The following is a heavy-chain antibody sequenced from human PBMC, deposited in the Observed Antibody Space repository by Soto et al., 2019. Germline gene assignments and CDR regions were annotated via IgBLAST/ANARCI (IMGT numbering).Heavy chain of an antibody. CDR2: TYYRSKWYN. V-gene: IGHV6-1*01. CDR1: GDSVSSNSAA. J-gene: IGHJ5*02. CDR3: ARDRAVAGSFLKWLHTNWFDP. D-gene: IGHD6-19*01. Sequence: SQTLSLTCAISGDSVSSNSAAWNWIRQSPSRGLEWLGRTYYRSKWYNDYAVSVKSRITINPDTSKNQFSLQLNSVTPEDTAVYYCARDRAVAGSFLKWLHTNWFDPCCQGPLVTVSS.